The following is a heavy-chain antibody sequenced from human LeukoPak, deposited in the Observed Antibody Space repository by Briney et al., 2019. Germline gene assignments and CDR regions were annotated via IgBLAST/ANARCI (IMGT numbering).Heavy chain of an antibody. V-gene: IGHV3-23*01. CDR2: ISGSGGST. D-gene: IGHD2-2*01. CDR1: GFTFSSYA. CDR3: AKDFYCSSTSCYLGYPGY. Sequence: GGSLRLSCAASGFTFSSYAMSWVRQAPGKGLEWVSAISGSGGSTYYADSVKGLFTISRDNSKNTLYLQMNSLRAEDTAVYYCAKDFYCSSTSCYLGYPGYWGQGTLVTVSS. J-gene: IGHJ4*02.